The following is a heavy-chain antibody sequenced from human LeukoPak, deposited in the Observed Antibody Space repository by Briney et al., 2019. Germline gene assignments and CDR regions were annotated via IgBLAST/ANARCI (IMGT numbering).Heavy chain of an antibody. Sequence: GGSLRLSCAASEFTFSSYWMGWVRQAPGKGLEWVANIKQDGGQIYYLESVKGRFTVSRDNAKNSLYLQMNSLRAEDTAVYYCARLGARQMLEYWGQGTLVTVSS. CDR3: ARLGARQMLEY. J-gene: IGHJ4*02. CDR1: EFTFSSYW. V-gene: IGHV3-7*01. D-gene: IGHD4-17*01. CDR2: IKQDGGQI.